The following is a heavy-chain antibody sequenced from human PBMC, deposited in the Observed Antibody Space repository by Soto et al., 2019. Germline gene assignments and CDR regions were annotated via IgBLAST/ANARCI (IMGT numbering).Heavy chain of an antibody. CDR2: ISGSGGST. J-gene: IGHJ3*02. CDR3: AKGVRYGGQGACDI. D-gene: IGHD4-17*01. CDR1: GFTFSSYA. Sequence: GGSLRLSCAASGFTFSSYAMSWVRQAPGKGLEWVSAISGSGGSTYYADSVKGRFTISRDNSKNTLYLQMNSLRAEDTAVYDCAKGVRYGGQGACDIWDQGTMVTVSS. V-gene: IGHV3-23*01.